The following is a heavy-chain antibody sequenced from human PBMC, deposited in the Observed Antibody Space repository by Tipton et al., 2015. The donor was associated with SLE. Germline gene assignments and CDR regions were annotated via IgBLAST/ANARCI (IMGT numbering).Heavy chain of an antibody. CDR1: GGSFSGYY. CDR3: ARAKVDIVAFDAFGI. CDR2: IYYSGNT. V-gene: IGHV4-59*12. Sequence: TLSLTCAVYGGSFSGYYWSWIRQPPGKGLEWIGYIYYSGNTNYNSSLKSRVTISVDTYKNQCSLKLSSVTAADTAVDYCARAKVDIVAFDAFGIWGQGTMVTVSA. J-gene: IGHJ3*02. D-gene: IGHD5-12*01.